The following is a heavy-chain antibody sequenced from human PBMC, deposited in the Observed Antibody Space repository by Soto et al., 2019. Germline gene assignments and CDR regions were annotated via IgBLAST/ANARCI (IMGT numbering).Heavy chain of an antibody. J-gene: IGHJ4*02. CDR2: ISYSGTT. CDR1: GGSVNSGDYY. V-gene: IGHV4-30-4*01. D-gene: IGHD3-16*02. Sequence: TLSLTCTVSGGSVNSGDYYWSWIRQPPGKGLDWIGYISYSGTTYYKPSLRSRITISLHTSKNQFSLRLASVTAADTAVYYCATTNYDYVWGSYRFDYWGKGTLVTVSP. CDR3: ATTNYDYVWGSYRFDY.